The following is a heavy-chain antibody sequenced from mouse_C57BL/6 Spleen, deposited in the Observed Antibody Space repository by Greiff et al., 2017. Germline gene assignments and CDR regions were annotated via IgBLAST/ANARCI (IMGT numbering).Heavy chain of an antibody. CDR2: IYPGDGDT. D-gene: IGHD1-1*01. CDR3: ARWAVVAYYAMDY. CDR1: GYAFSSSW. V-gene: IGHV1-82*01. Sequence: VQLQQSGPELVKPGASVKISCKASGYAFSSSWMNWVKQRPGKGLEWIGRIYPGDGDTNYNGKFKGKATLTADKSSSTAYMQLSSLTSEDSAVYFCARWAVVAYYAMDYWGQGTSVIVSS. J-gene: IGHJ4*01.